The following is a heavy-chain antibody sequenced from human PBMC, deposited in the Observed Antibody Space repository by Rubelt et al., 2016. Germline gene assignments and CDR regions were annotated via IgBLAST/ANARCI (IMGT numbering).Heavy chain of an antibody. CDR1: GYTFTSYG. Sequence: QVQLVQSGAEVKKPGASVKVSCKASGYTFTSYGISWVRQAPGQGLEWMGWISAYNGNTNYAQKSQGIGTMTTDTSTSTAYMGLRSLRSDDTAVYYCARVEYYYDSSGYSDYWGQGTLVTVSS. CDR2: ISAYNGNT. CDR3: ARVEYYYDSSGYSDY. V-gene: IGHV1-18*01. J-gene: IGHJ4*02. D-gene: IGHD3-22*01.